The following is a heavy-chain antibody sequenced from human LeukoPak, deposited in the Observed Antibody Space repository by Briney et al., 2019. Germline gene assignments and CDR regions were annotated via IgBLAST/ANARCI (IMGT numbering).Heavy chain of an antibody. CDR1: GFTFSDYY. Sequence: PGGSLRLSCAASGFTFSDYYMSWIRQPPGKGLEWIGEIYHTGSTNYNPSLKRRVTISVDKSKNQFSLKLISVTAADTAVYYCASPPTYYYDSSGYYPWGQGTLVTVSS. V-gene: IGHV4-34*01. CDR3: ASPPTYYYDSSGYYP. J-gene: IGHJ5*02. D-gene: IGHD3-22*01. CDR2: IYHTGST.